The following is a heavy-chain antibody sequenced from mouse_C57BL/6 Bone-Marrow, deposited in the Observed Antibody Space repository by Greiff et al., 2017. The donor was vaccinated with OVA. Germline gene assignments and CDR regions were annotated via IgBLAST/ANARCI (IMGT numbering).Heavy chain of an antibody. CDR3: ARHSYYDYPYGYFDV. J-gene: IGHJ1*03. CDR2: IWSDGSP. D-gene: IGHD2-4*01. CDR1: GFSLTSYG. V-gene: IGHV2-6-1*01. Sequence: VQLVESGPGLVAPSQSLSITCTVSGFSLTSYGVHWVRQPPGKGLAWLVVIWSDGSPTYNSALKSRLSISKDNSKSQVFLKMNTPQTDDTALYYCARHSYYDYPYGYFDVWGTGTTVTVSS.